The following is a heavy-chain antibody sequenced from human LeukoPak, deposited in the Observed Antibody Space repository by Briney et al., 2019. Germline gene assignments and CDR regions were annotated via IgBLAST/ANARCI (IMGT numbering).Heavy chain of an antibody. CDR2: IYHSGTT. J-gene: IGHJ3*02. D-gene: IGHD6-19*01. V-gene: IGHV4-38-2*02. CDR1: GYSISSGYY. Sequence: SETLSLTCTVSGYSISSGYYWGWIRQPPGKGLEWIASIYHSGTTYYNPSLKSRVTISLDTSRNQLSLRLTSVTAADTAVYYCARVASSVRDDAFDIWGQGTMVTVSS. CDR3: ARVASSVRDDAFDI.